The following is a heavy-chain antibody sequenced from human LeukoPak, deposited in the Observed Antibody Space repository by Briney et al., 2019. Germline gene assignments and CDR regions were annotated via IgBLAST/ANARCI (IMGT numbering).Heavy chain of an antibody. V-gene: IGHV1-3*01. CDR1: GYTFTNHY. J-gene: IGHJ4*02. CDR3: ARARDYPSFDY. CDR2: INAGNGNT. Sequence: ASVKVSCKASGYTFTNHYIHWVRQAPGQGLEWMGWINAGNGNTKYSQKFQGRVTITRDTSASTAYMELSSLRSEDTAVYYCARARDYPSFDYWGQGTLVTVSS. D-gene: IGHD4-17*01.